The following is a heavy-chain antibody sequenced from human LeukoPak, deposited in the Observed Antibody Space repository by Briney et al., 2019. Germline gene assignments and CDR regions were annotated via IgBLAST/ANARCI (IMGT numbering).Heavy chain of an antibody. D-gene: IGHD6-6*01. CDR1: GFTFSNYG. CDR3: AKDGGTIAARLPLYFQH. Sequence: GGSLRLSCAASGFTFSNYGLSWVRQAPGKGLEWVSAISGSGGSTYYADSVKGRFTISRDNSKNTLYLQMNSLRAEDTAVYYCAKDGGTIAARLPLYFQHWGQGTLVTVSS. J-gene: IGHJ1*01. V-gene: IGHV3-23*01. CDR2: ISGSGGST.